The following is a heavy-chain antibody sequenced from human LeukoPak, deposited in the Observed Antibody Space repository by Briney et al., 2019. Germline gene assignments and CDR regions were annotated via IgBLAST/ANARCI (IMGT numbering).Heavy chain of an antibody. J-gene: IGHJ5*02. CDR1: GYSISSGYY. Sequence: SETLSLTCTVSGYSISSGYYWGWIRQPPGKGLEWIGSIYHSGSTYYNPSLKSRVTISVDTSKNQFSLQLKSVTAADTAVYYCAKDFLVAPFSRWFDPWGQGTLVTVSS. D-gene: IGHD2-2*01. CDR3: AKDFLVAPFSRWFDP. V-gene: IGHV4-38-2*02. CDR2: IYHSGST.